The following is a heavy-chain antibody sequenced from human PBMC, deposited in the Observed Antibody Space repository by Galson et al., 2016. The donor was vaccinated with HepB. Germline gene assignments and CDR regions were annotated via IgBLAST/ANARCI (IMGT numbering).Heavy chain of an antibody. J-gene: IGHJ6*02. D-gene: IGHD3-10*01. CDR1: GFSLNTYSVG. Sequence: PALVKPTQTLTLTCTFSGFSLNTYSVGVGWMRQPPGKAPEWLALIYWDDDKGYNPSLESRLYITKDTSKNQVVLTMTNMDPAGTATYYCAHSRRLTVIRGGTGYYIRDVWGQGNTVTVSS. CDR2: IYWDDDK. CDR3: AHSRRLTVIRGGTGYYIRDV. V-gene: IGHV2-5*02.